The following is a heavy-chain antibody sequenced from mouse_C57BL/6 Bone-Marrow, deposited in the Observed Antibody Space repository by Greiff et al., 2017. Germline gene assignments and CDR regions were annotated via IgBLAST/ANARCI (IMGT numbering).Heavy chain of an antibody. CDR2: IYPGSGNT. CDR1: GYTFTDYY. V-gene: IGHV1-76*01. CDR3: AIDSSGLYAMDY. D-gene: IGHD3-2*02. J-gene: IGHJ4*01. Sequence: VQLQQSGAELVRPGASVKLSCKASGYTFTDYYINWVKQRPGQGLEWIARIYPGSGNTYYNEKFKGKDTLTAEKSSSTAYMQLSSLTSEDSAVYFCAIDSSGLYAMDYWGQGTSVTVSS.